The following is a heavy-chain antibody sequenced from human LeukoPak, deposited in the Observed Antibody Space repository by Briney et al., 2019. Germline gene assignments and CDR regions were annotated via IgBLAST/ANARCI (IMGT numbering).Heavy chain of an antibody. D-gene: IGHD2-15*01. CDR1: GFTFSSYE. J-gene: IGHJ4*02. V-gene: IGHV3-48*03. CDR2: ISSSGSTI. CDR3: ARDRGSGGSCLFDY. Sequence: GGSLRLSCAASGFTFSSYEMNWVRQAPGKGLEWVSYISSSGSTIYYADSVKGRFTISRDNAKNSLYLRMNSLRAEDTAVYYCARDRGSGGSCLFDYWGQGTLVTVSS.